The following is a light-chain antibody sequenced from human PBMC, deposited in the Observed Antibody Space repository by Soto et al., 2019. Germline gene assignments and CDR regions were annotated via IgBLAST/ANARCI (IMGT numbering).Light chain of an antibody. J-gene: IGKJ4*01. CDR3: QHYNNWLGT. Sequence: EIVVTQSPALLSVSPGERVTLSCRASQSVISSIAWYQQKLGQAPRLLIYGASTRATGIPARFSGSGSGTEFFLTISRLQSEDFAIYYCQHYNNWLGTFGGGTKVEIK. CDR1: QSVISS. CDR2: GAS. V-gene: IGKV3-15*01.